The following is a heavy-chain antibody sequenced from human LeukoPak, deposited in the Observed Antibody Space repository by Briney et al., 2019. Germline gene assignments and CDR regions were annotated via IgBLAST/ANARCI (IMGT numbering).Heavy chain of an antibody. CDR2: TSDTGNT. Sequence: GGSLRLSCAASGFTLSSYAMSWVRQAPGKGLEWVSATSDTGNTYHADSVKGRFTISRDSSKNTLFLQMNRLRPEDAAVYYCAKSDRKDYWGQGTLVTVSS. V-gene: IGHV3-23*01. CDR1: GFTLSSYA. D-gene: IGHD2-15*01. CDR3: AKSDRKDY. J-gene: IGHJ4*02.